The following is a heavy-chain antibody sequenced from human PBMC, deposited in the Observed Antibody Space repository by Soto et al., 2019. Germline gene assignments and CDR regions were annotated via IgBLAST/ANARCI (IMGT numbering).Heavy chain of an antibody. CDR3: ARSRGSGGVEYNMDV. D-gene: IGHD3-16*01. CDR2: IMSDGSGT. V-gene: IGHV3-74*01. Sequence: EVQLVESGGGLDQPGGSLRLSCAASGFTFSSYWMHWVRQGPGEGLVWVSRIMSDGSGTTYADSVKGRFTISRDNAKNTLYLQMNSLRAEDTAVYHCARSRGSGGVEYNMDVWGQGTTVTVSS. J-gene: IGHJ6*02. CDR1: GFTFSSYW.